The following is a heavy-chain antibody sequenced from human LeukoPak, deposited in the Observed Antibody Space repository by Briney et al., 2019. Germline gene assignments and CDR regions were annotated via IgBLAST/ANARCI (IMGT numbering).Heavy chain of an antibody. D-gene: IGHD5-18*01. V-gene: IGHV3-23*01. CDR2: ISDSGGNT. J-gene: IGHJ4*02. CDR3: ARRNGYDLDY. Sequence: PGGSLRLSCAASGFTSSNYAMSWVRQAPGEGLEWVSDISDSGGNTHYADSVKGRFTISRDKSKNTLYLQMNSLRAEDTAVYYCARRNGYDLDYWGQGTLVTVSS. CDR1: GFTSSNYA.